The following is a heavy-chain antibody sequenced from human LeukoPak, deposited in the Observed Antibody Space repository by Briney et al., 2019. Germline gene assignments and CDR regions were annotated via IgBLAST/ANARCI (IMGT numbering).Heavy chain of an antibody. D-gene: IGHD2/OR15-2a*01. CDR3: ARHPFSTPFDY. J-gene: IGHJ4*02. Sequence: SETLSLTCSVSGGSTSGFYWSWIRQPPGKGLEWIGYVYYSGDRNYDPSLKSRVSMSLDTSKNQVSLRLSSVTAADTAVYYCARHPFSTPFDYWGRGTLVTVSS. CDR2: VYYSGDR. CDR1: GGSTSGFY. V-gene: IGHV4-59*08.